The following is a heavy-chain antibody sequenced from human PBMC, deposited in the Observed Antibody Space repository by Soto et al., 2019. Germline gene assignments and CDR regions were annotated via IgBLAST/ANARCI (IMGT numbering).Heavy chain of an antibody. CDR3: ARVQELNNYYYYGMDV. CDR2: IWYDGSNK. J-gene: IGHJ6*02. D-gene: IGHD1-26*01. Sequence: GGSLRLSCAASGFTFSSYGMHWVRQAPGKGLEWVAVIWYDGSNKYYADSVKGRFTISRDNSKNTLYLQMNSLRAEDTAVYYCARVQELNNYYYYGMDVWGQGTTVTVSS. CDR1: GFTFSSYG. V-gene: IGHV3-33*01.